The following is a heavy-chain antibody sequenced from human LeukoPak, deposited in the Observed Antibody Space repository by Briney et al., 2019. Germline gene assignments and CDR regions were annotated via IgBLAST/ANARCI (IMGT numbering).Heavy chain of an antibody. CDR2: ISAYNGNT. CDR1: GYTFTSYG. J-gene: IGHJ4*02. V-gene: IGHV1-18*01. CDR3: ARGRYYYDSSGYYSDY. D-gene: IGHD3-22*01. Sequence: ASVKVSCKASGYTFTSYGISWVRQAPGQGLEWMGWISAYNGNTNYAQKLQGRVTMTTDTSTSTAYMELRSLRSDDTAVYYCARGRYYYDSSGYYSDYWGQGTLVTASS.